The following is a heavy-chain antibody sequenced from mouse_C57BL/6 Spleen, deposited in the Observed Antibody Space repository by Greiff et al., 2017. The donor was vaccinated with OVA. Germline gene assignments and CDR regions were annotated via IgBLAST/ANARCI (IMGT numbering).Heavy chain of an antibody. CDR2: ISYDGSI. CDR3: ARGGTAAWFAD. CDR1: GYSITSGYY. Sequence: EVKLMESGPGLVKPSPSLSLTCSVTGYSITSGYYWNWIRQFPGNKLEWMGYISYDGSINYNPSLKNRISITRDTSKNQFFLKLNSVTTEDTAADYGARGGTAAWFADWGKGTLVTVSA. D-gene: IGHD3-3*01. J-gene: IGHJ3*01. V-gene: IGHV3-6*01.